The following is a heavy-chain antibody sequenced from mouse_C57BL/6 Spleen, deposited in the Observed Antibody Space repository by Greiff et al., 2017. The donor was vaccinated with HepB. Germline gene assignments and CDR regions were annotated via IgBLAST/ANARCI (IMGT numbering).Heavy chain of an antibody. V-gene: IGHV5-4*03. CDR1: GFTFSSYA. CDR3: AKYYGGYFDY. D-gene: IGHD1-1*01. J-gene: IGHJ2*01. Sequence: EVKVVESGGGLVKPGGSLKLSCAASGFTFSSYAMSWVRQTPEKRLEWVATISDGGSYTYYPDNVKGRFTISRDNAKNNLYLQMSHLKSEDTAMYYCAKYYGGYFDYWGQGTTLTVSS. CDR2: ISDGGSYT.